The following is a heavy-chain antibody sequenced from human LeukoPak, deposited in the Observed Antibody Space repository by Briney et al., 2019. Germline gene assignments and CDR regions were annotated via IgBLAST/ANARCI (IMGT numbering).Heavy chain of an antibody. V-gene: IGHV1-2*02. CDR1: GYSFTGYY. D-gene: IGHD3-10*01. CDR2: INPKSGGT. J-gene: IGHJ4*02. CDR3: SRYMIQGVMGY. Sequence: GASVNVSCKASGYSFTGYYIQWLHQAPGQGREWMGWINPKSGGTHHAHNSQGRVTMTSDTSISTVYMEPTTLTPDDTAGFYFSRYMIQGVMGYWGQGTLVTVSS.